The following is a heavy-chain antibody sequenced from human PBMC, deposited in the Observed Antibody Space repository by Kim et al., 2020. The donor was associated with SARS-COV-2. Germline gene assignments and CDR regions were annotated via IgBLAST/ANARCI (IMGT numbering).Heavy chain of an antibody. J-gene: IGHJ4*02. CDR1: GFTFSDYY. Sequence: GGSLRLSCAASGFTFSDYYMSWIRQAPGKGLEWVSYISSSGSTIYYADSVKGRFTISRDNAKNSLYLQTNSLRAEDTAVYYCARDEPEAAAGVGFDYWGQGPLVTVSS. CDR2: ISSSGSTI. V-gene: IGHV3-11*01. CDR3: ARDEPEAAAGVGFDY. D-gene: IGHD6-13*01.